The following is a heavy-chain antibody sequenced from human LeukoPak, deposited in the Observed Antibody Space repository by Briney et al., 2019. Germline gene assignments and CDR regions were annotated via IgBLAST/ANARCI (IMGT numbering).Heavy chain of an antibody. V-gene: IGHV4-59*01. J-gene: IGHJ6*03. CDR1: DDSIRGYY. Sequence: PSETLSLTCIVSDDSIRGYYWSWIRQPPGKGLEWIGYIYYSGSTNYNPSLKSRVTISVDTSKNQFSLKLSSVTAADTAVYYCARASFLPYYYYYMDVWGKGTTVTVSS. D-gene: IGHD2-21*01. CDR2: IYYSGST. CDR3: ARASFLPYYYYYMDV.